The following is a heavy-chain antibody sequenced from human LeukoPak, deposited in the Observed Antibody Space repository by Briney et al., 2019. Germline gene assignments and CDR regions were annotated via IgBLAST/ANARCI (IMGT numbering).Heavy chain of an antibody. V-gene: IGHV3-30*02. D-gene: IGHD2-21*02. CDR1: GLSLSNYD. Sequence: GGSLRLSCTASGLSLSNYDIHWVRQAPGKGLEWVAFIRYDGNYNYYADIVKGRFTISRDDSKNTMFLQMTNLRPDDTAVYLCAKDRMTVFESWGQGTLVTVSS. CDR2: IRYDGNYN. CDR3: AKDRMTVFES. J-gene: IGHJ4*02.